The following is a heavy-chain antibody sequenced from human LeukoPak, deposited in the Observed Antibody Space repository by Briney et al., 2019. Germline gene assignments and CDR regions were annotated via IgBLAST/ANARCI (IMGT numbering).Heavy chain of an antibody. V-gene: IGHV4-34*01. D-gene: IGHD4-4*01. J-gene: IGHJ4*02. CDR3: AYSIAMYYFDY. CDR2: INHSGST. CDR1: GGSFSGYY. Sequence: PSETLSLICAVYGGSFSGYYWSWIRQPPGKGLEWIGEINHSGSTNYNPSLKSRVTISVDTSKNQFSLKLSSVTAADTAVYYCAYSIAMYYFDYWGQGTLVTVSS.